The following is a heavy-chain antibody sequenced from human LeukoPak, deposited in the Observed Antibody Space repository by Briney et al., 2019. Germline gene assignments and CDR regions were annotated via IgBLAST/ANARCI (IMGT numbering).Heavy chain of an antibody. Sequence: ASVKVSCKASGYTFTSYYMHWVRQAPGQGLEWMGIINPSGGSTSYAQKFQGRVTMTRDTSTSTVYMELSSLRSEDTAVYYCASDPVTVTLSFLSRLGGMDVWGQGTTVTVSS. CDR1: GYTFTSYY. CDR3: ASDPVTVTLSFLSRLGGMDV. D-gene: IGHD4-17*01. V-gene: IGHV1-46*01. CDR2: INPSGGST. J-gene: IGHJ6*02.